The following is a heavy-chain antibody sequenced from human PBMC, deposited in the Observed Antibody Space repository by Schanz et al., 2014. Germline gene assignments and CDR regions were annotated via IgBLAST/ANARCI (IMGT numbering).Heavy chain of an antibody. CDR2: ISGTGGDDT. Sequence: EVQLVESGGGLVQPGGSLRLSCTASGFTFSDYWMSWVRQAPGKGLLWVSSISGTGGDDTYYADSVKGRFTISRDNSKNTLYLQMNSPRAEYTAVYYCANNWHLDYWGQGTLVTVSS. D-gene: IGHD1-20*01. J-gene: IGHJ4*02. V-gene: IGHV3-23*04. CDR3: ANNWHLDY. CDR1: GFTFSDYW.